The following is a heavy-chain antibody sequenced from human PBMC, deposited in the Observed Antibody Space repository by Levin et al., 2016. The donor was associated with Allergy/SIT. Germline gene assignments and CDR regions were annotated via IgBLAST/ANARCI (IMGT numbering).Heavy chain of an antibody. Sequence: GESLKISCAASGFTFNSYGLTWVRQAPGKGLEWVSAISGSGGSTYYADSVKGRFTISRDNSKNTLFLQMNSLRAEDTAVYYCARVPYYYDSGGYYSRDYFDYWGQGTLVTVSS. CDR2: ISGSGGST. J-gene: IGHJ4*02. CDR1: GFTFNSYG. D-gene: IGHD3-22*01. V-gene: IGHV3-23*01. CDR3: ARVPYYYDSGGYYSRDYFDY.